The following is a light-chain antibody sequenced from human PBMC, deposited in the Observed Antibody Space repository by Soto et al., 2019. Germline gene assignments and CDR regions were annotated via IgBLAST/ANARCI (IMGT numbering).Light chain of an antibody. CDR1: QSVSSN. V-gene: IGKV3-15*01. Sequence: EIVMTQSPATLSVSPGERATLSCRASQSVSSNLAWYQQKPGQAPRLIIYGASTRATGIPARFSGSGSGTEFTLHISSLQSEDFAVYYCQQYKNWPYTFGQGTKLEIK. CDR3: QQYKNWPYT. J-gene: IGKJ2*01. CDR2: GAS.